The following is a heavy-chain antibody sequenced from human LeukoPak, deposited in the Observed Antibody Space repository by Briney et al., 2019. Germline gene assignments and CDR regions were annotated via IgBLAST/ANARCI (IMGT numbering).Heavy chain of an antibody. J-gene: IGHJ3*02. CDR2: ISSSSSTI. V-gene: IGHV3-48*01. CDR3: AVVVPAATDAFDI. CDR1: GFTFSSYS. D-gene: IGHD2-2*01. Sequence: GGSLRLSCAASGFTFSSYSMNWVRQAPGKGLEWVSYISSSSSTIYYADSVKGRFTISRDNSKNTLYLQMNSLRAEDTAVYYCAVVVPAATDAFDIWGQGTMVTVSS.